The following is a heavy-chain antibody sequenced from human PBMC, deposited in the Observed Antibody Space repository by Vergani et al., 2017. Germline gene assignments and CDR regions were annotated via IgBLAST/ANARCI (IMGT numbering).Heavy chain of an antibody. D-gene: IGHD2-8*01. CDR2: ISWNSGSI. CDR3: AKDAGAVVHTSKAPFDY. J-gene: IGHJ4*02. CDR1: GFTFDDYA. V-gene: IGHV3-9*01. Sequence: EVQLVESGGGLVQPGRSLRLSCAASGFTFDDYAMPWVRQAPGKGLEWVSGISWNSGSIGYADSVKGRFTISRDNAKNSLYLQMNSLRAEDTAWYYCAKDAGAVVHTSKAPFDYWGQGTLVTVSS.